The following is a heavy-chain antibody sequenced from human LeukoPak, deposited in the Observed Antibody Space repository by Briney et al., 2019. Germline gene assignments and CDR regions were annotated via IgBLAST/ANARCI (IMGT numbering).Heavy chain of an antibody. CDR3: AKAPIVVVVAATYYFDY. D-gene: IGHD2-15*01. CDR1: GFTFSSYA. J-gene: IGHJ4*02. CDR2: ISGSGGST. Sequence: GGSLRLSCAASGFTFSSYAMSWVRQAPGKGLEWVSAISGSGGSTYYAGSVKGRFTISRDNSKNTLYLQMNSLRAEDTAVYYCAKAPIVVVVAATYYFDYWGQGTLVTVSS. V-gene: IGHV3-23*01.